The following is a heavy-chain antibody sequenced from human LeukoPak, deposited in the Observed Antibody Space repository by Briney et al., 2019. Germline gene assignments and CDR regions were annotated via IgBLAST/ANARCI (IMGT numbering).Heavy chain of an antibody. D-gene: IGHD5-18*01. J-gene: IGHJ1*01. V-gene: IGHV3-30*18. Sequence: GGSLRLSCAASGFTFDDYAMHWVRQAPGKGLEWVAVISYDESNKFYRDSVKGRFTISRDNSKNMLYLQMNSLRAEDTAVYYCEKELRGYSYGEHWGQGILVTVSS. CDR2: ISYDESNK. CDR3: EKELRGYSYGEH. CDR1: GFTFDDYA.